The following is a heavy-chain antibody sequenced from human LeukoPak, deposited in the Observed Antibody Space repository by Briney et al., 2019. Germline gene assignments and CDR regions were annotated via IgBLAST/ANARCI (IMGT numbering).Heavy chain of an antibody. J-gene: IGHJ4*02. Sequence: NPSETLSLTCTVAGGSISSYYWSWIRQPAGKGLEWIGRIYTSGSTNYNPSLKSRITMSVDTSRNQFSLKLRSVTAADTAVYYCARDRAFNCSSTSCYSRRFDYWGQGTLVIVSS. CDR3: ARDRAFNCSSTSCYSRRFDY. CDR1: GGSISSYY. D-gene: IGHD2-2*01. CDR2: IYTSGST. V-gene: IGHV4-4*07.